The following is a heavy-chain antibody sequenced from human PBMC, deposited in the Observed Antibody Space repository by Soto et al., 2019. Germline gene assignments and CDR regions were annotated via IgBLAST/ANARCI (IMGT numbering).Heavy chain of an antibody. CDR3: ARTDCSSTSCYNYYYYGMDV. J-gene: IGHJ6*02. D-gene: IGHD2-2*01. CDR1: GYSFTKYG. V-gene: IGHV1-3*01. CDR2: INPGNGDT. Sequence: QVQLVQSGTEVKKPGASVKASCKTSGYSFTKYGLHWVRQAPGQRLEWMGWINPGNGDTKYSQKFQGRVTITRDTSAATAYMELSSLRSEDSAVFYCARTDCSSTSCYNYYYYGMDVWGQGTTVTVSS.